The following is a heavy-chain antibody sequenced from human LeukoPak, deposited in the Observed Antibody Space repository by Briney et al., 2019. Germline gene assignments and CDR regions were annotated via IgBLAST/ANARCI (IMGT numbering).Heavy chain of an antibody. CDR2: IYYSGST. D-gene: IGHD1-26*01. CDR3: ARGSRGSNNWFDP. J-gene: IGHJ5*02. V-gene: IGHV4-59*01. CDR1: GGSISSYY. Sequence: SETLSLTCTVSGGSISSYYWSWIRQPPGKGLEWIGYIYYSGSTNYNPSLKSRVTISVDTSKNQFSLKLSSVTAADTAVYYCARGSRGSNNWFDPWGQGTLVTVS.